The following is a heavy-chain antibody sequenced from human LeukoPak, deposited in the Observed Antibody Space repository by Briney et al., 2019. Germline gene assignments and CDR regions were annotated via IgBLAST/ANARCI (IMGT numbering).Heavy chain of an antibody. CDR3: PKDRCSNGIGCYYYYMEV. CDR2: VQYDRTNE. D-gene: IGHD2-8*01. Sequence: GGSLRLSCAASAFTFSSYGMHWVRQAPGKGLEWVAYVQYDRTNEQYAHSVKGRFRISRDNSNNILYLQMNSLRTEDTAVYYCPKDRCSNGIGCYYYYMEVWGKGTTVTISS. CDR1: AFTFSSYG. V-gene: IGHV3-30*02. J-gene: IGHJ6*03.